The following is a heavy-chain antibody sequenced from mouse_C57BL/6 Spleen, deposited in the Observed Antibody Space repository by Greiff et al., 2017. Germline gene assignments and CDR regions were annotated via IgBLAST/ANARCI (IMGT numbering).Heavy chain of an antibody. J-gene: IGHJ1*03. D-gene: IGHD1-1*01. CDR2: IYPGDGAT. CDR1: GYAFSSSW. CDR3: AMENYYGSSHSYWYFDV. V-gene: IGHV1-82*01. Sequence: QVQLQQSGPELVKPGASVKISCKASGYAFSSSWMNWVKQRPGKGLEWIGRIYPGDGATNYNGKFKGKATLTADKSSSTAYMQLSSLTSEDSAVYFCAMENYYGSSHSYWYFDVWGTGTTVTVSS.